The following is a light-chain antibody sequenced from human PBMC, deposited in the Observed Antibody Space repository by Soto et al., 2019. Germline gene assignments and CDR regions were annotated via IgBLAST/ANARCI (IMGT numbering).Light chain of an antibody. V-gene: IGKV3-11*01. CDR3: QQRSNWPPT. J-gene: IGKJ4*01. CDR2: DAS. CDR1: QSVSSY. Sequence: EIVWTQSPGTLSLSPGERATLSCRASQSVSSYLAWYQQKPGQAPRLLIYDASNRATGIPARFSGSGSGTDFTLTISSLEPEDFAVYYCQQRSNWPPTFGGGTKVDIK.